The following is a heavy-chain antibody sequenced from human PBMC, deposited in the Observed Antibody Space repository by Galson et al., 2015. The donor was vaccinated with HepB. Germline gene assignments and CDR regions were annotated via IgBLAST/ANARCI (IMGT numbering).Heavy chain of an antibody. CDR1: KFTFTNAW. CDR2: IKSKTDGGTT. V-gene: IGHV3-15*01. D-gene: IGHD3-3*01. Sequence: SLRLSCAVSKFTFTNAWMNWVRQAPGKGLEWVGRIKSKTDGGTTDYAAPVKGRFSISRDDSKNMLYLQMNSLKTEDTAVYYCTTLSSYYDFWSGSSAYYYMDVWGKGTTVTVSS. J-gene: IGHJ6*03. CDR3: TTLSSYYDFWSGSSAYYYMDV.